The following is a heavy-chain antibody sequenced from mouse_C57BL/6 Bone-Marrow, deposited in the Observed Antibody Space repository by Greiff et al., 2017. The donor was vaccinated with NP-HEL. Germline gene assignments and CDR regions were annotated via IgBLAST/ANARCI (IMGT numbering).Heavy chain of an antibody. V-gene: IGHV5-4*01. CDR1: GFTFSSYA. D-gene: IGHD3-1*01. CDR2: ISDGGSYT. CDR3: ARVGTWGYRYSFAY. J-gene: IGHJ3*01. Sequence: EVQVVESGGGLVKPGGSLKLSCAASGFTFSSYAMSWVRQTPEKRLEWVATISDGGSYTYYPDNVKGRFTISRDNAKNNLYLQMSHLKSEDTGMYYCARVGTWGYRYSFAYWGQGTLVTVSA.